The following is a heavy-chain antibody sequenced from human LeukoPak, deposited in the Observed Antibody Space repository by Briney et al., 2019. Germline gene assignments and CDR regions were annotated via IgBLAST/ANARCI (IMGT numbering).Heavy chain of an antibody. J-gene: IGHJ4*02. CDR3: ASAGGSSSSVGFDY. V-gene: IGHV1-2*02. CDR2: INPNSGGT. D-gene: IGHD6-6*01. Sequence: ASVKVSCKASGYAFTGYYMHWVRQAPGQGLEWMGWINPNSGGTNYAQKFQGRVTMTRDTSISTAYMELSRLRSDDTAVYYCASAGGSSSSVGFDYWGQGTLVTVSS. CDR1: GYAFTGYY.